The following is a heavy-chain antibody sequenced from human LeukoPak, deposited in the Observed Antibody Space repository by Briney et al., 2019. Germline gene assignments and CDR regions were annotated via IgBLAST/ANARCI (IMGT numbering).Heavy chain of an antibody. CDR3: ARDQRYDYVWGSYCQFDY. CDR1: GGSISSGSYY. Sequence: PSETLSLTCTVSGGSISSGSYYWGWIRQPPGKGLEWIGSIYYSGSTYYNPSPKSRVTISVDTSKNQFSLKLSSVTAADTAVYYCARDQRYDYVWGSYCQFDYWGQGTLVTVSS. D-gene: IGHD3-16*01. J-gene: IGHJ4*02. CDR2: IYYSGST. V-gene: IGHV4-39*07.